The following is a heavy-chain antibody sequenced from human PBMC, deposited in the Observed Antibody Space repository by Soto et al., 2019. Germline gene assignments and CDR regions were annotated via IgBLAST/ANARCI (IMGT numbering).Heavy chain of an antibody. D-gene: IGHD2-2*01. J-gene: IGHJ4*02. V-gene: IGHV1-18*04. CDR2: ISAYNGNT. CDR1: GYTFTSYG. CDR3: ARSDIVVVPAAPVDY. Sequence: ASVKVSCKASGYTFTSYGISWVRQAPGQGLEWMGRISAYNGNTNYAQKLQGRVTMTTDTSTSTAYMELRSLRSDDTAVYYCARSDIVVVPAAPVDYWGQGTLVTVSS.